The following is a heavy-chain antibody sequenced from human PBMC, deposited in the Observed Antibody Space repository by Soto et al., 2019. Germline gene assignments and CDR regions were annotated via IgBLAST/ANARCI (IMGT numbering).Heavy chain of an antibody. J-gene: IGHJ6*03. D-gene: IGHD2-2*01. V-gene: IGHV3-72*01. CDR1: GFTFSDHY. CDR3: ARGYCSSTSCFHLYYMDV. Sequence: GGSLRLSCAASGFTFSDHYMDWVRQAPGKGLEWVGRTRNKANSYTTEYAASVKGRFTISRDDSKNSLYLQMNSLKTEDTAVYYCARGYCSSTSCFHLYYMDVWGKGTTVTVSS. CDR2: TRNKANSYTT.